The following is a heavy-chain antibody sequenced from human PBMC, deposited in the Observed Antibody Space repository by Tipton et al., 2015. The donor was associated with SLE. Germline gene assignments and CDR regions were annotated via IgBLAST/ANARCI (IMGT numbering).Heavy chain of an antibody. CDR1: GGSFSDYY. Sequence: GLVKPSETLSLSCDVYGGSFSDYYWMWIRQPPGKGLEWIGEINHSGSTNYNPSLKSRVTISVDTSKNQFSLKLSSVTAADTAVYYCATAGGSGSNDAFDIWGQGTMVTVSS. CDR3: ATAGGSGSNDAFDI. V-gene: IGHV4-34*01. CDR2: INHSGST. J-gene: IGHJ3*02. D-gene: IGHD3-10*01.